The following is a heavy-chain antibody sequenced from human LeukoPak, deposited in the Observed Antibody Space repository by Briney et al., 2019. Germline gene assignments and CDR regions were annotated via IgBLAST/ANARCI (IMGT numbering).Heavy chain of an antibody. V-gene: IGHV1-69*13. CDR3: ARDRPYTGGWRGFDY. Sequence: GASVKVSCKASGGTFSRYAISWVRQAPGQGLEWMGGIIPMFGIANYAQKFQGRVTITADESTSTAYMELSSLRSEETAVYYCARDRPYTGGWRGFDYWGQGTLVTVSS. J-gene: IGHJ4*02. CDR1: GGTFSRYA. CDR2: IIPMFGIA. D-gene: IGHD6-19*01.